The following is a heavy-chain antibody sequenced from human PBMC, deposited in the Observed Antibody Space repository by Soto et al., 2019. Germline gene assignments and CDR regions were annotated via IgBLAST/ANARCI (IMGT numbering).Heavy chain of an antibody. CDR2: IYYSGST. J-gene: IGHJ6*03. CDR1: GGSISSSSYY. CDR3: ARLGYCSGGSCYVAVPYYYYMDV. Sequence: SETLSLTCTVSGGSISSSSYYWGWIRQPPGKGLEWIGCIYYSGSTNYNPSLKSRVTISVDTSKNQFSLKLSSVTAADTAVYYCARLGYCSGGSCYVAVPYYYYMDVWGKGTTVTVSS. V-gene: IGHV4-39*07. D-gene: IGHD2-15*01.